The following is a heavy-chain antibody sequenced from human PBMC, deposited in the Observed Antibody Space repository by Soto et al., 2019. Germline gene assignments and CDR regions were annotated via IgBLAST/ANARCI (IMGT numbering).Heavy chain of an antibody. V-gene: IGHV3-23*01. J-gene: IGHJ6*02. CDR3: AKGHGYCSSTSCSPSDYYGMDV. CDR2: ISGSGGST. CDR1: GFTFSSYA. D-gene: IGHD2-2*03. Sequence: QPGGSLRLSCAASGFTFSSYAMSWVRQAPGKGLEWVSAISGSGGSTYYADSVKGRFTISRDNSKNTLYLQMNSLRAEDTAVYYCAKGHGYCSSTSCSPSDYYGMDVWGQGTTVTVSS.